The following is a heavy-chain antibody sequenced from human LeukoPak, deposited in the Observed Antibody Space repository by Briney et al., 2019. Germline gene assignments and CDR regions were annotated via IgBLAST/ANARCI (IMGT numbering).Heavy chain of an antibody. V-gene: IGHV4-34*01. D-gene: IGHD3-9*01. J-gene: IGHJ4*02. Sequence: SETLSLTCAVYGGSFSGYYWSWIRQPPGKGLEWIGEINHSGSTNYNPSLKSRATISVDTSKNQFSLKLSSVTAADTAVYYCARGLGYYDILTGSLAFDYWGQGTLVTVSS. CDR3: ARGLGYYDILTGSLAFDY. CDR1: GGSFSGYY. CDR2: INHSGST.